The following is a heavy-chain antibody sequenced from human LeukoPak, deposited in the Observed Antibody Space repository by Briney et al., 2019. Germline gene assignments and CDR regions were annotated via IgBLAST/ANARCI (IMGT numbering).Heavy chain of an antibody. CDR3: ARGQFPYDFWSGYFDV. D-gene: IGHD3-3*01. CDR2: IWYDGSNK. V-gene: IGHV3-33*07. J-gene: IGHJ6*02. CDR1: GFTFSSYG. Sequence: GGSLRLSCAACGFTFSSYGMYWVRQAPGKGMEWVAVIWYDGSNKYYADSVKGRFTISRDNAKNSLYLQMNSLRAEDTAVYYCARGQFPYDFWSGYFDVWGQGTTVTVSS.